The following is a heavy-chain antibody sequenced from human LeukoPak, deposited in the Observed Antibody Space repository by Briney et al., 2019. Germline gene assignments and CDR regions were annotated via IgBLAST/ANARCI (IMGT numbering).Heavy chain of an antibody. Sequence: GGSLRLSCAASGFTFSSYAISWVRQAPGKGLEWVSAVDTSGGTYYAYSVKGRFTISRDNSKNTLYLQMNSLRAEDTAVYYCAKDRIAVAGTLDYWGQGTLVTVSS. V-gene: IGHV3-23*01. J-gene: IGHJ4*02. D-gene: IGHD6-19*01. CDR1: GFTFSSYA. CDR2: VDTSGGT. CDR3: AKDRIAVAGTLDY.